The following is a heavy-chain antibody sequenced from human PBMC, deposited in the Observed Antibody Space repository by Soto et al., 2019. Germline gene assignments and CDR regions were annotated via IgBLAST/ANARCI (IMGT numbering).Heavy chain of an antibody. V-gene: IGHV1-69*13. Sequence: ASVKVSCKASGGTFSSYAISWVRQAPGQGLEWMGGIIPIFGTANYAQKFQGRVTITADESTSTAYMELSSLRSEDTAVYYCAREVADKRYCSSTSCYEYFQHWGQGTLVTVSS. CDR2: IIPIFGTA. D-gene: IGHD2-2*01. J-gene: IGHJ1*01. CDR3: AREVADKRYCSSTSCYEYFQH. CDR1: GGTFSSYA.